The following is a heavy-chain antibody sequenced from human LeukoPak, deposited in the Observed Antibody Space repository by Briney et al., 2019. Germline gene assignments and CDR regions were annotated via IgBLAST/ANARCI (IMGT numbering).Heavy chain of an antibody. CDR2: ISSSGSTI. V-gene: IGHV3-48*03. CDR3: ARRGIAVAGTGALDY. D-gene: IGHD6-19*01. Sequence: GGSLRLSCAASGFTFSSYEMNWVRQAPGKGLEWVSYISSSGSTIYYADSVKGRFTISRDNAKNSLYLQMNSLRAEDTAVYYCARRGIAVAGTGALDYWGQGTLVTVSS. J-gene: IGHJ4*02. CDR1: GFTFSSYE.